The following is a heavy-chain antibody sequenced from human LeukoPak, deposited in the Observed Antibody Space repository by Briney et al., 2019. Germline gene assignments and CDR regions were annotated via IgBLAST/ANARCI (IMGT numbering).Heavy chain of an antibody. V-gene: IGHV4-59*01. CDR2: IYYSGST. Sequence: SETLSLTCTVSGGSISSYYWSWIRQPPGKGLEWIGYIYYSGSTNYNPSLKSRVTISVDTSKNQFSLKLSSVTAADTAVYYCARANGYGLLDCWGQGTLVTVSS. CDR3: ARANGYGLLDC. CDR1: GGSISSYY. J-gene: IGHJ4*02. D-gene: IGHD5-18*01.